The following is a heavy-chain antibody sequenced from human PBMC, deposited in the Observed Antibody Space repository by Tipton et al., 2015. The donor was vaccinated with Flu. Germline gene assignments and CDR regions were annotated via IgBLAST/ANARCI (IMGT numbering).Heavy chain of an antibody. CDR1: GGSISSYY. D-gene: IGHD4-17*01. V-gene: IGHV4-59*01. CDR3: AMGDGDSDY. J-gene: IGHJ4*02. Sequence: TLSLTCTVSGGSISSYYWSWIRQPPGKGLEWIGYIYYSGSTNYNPSLKCRVTISVYTTRNQFSLKLSSVTAADTAVYYCAMGDGDSDYWGQGTLVTVSS. CDR2: IYYSGST.